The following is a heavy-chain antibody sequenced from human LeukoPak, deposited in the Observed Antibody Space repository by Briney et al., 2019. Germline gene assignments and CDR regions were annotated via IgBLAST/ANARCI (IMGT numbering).Heavy chain of an antibody. V-gene: IGHV3-21*01. D-gene: IGHD3-22*01. CDR1: GFTFSSYW. CDR2: ISRSSSYI. Sequence: GGSLRLTCAASGFTFSSYWMHWVRQAPGKGLEWVSSISRSSSYIYYADSVKGRFTISRDNAKNSLYLLLNSLRAEDTAVYYCARGPAYYDSSDFDYWGQGTLVTVSS. J-gene: IGHJ4*02. CDR3: ARGPAYYDSSDFDY.